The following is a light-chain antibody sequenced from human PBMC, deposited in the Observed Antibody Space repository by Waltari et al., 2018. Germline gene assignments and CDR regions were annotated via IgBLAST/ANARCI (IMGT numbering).Light chain of an antibody. CDR1: NIGIKT. CDR3: QVWDKSSDYV. V-gene: IGLV3-21*02. CDR2: GDR. J-gene: IGLJ1*01. Sequence: SYVLTQPPSVSLVPGQTATITCGGDNIGIKTVHWYQQRPGQAPVLVVYGDRDRPSGIPGRFSGSNSGNTATLTIGRVEVGDEADYFCQVWDKSSDYVFGPGTKVTVL.